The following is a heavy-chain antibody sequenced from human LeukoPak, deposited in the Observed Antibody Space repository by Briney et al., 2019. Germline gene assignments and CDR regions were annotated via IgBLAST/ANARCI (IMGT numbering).Heavy chain of an antibody. V-gene: IGHV4-61*02. CDR3: ARNAPEGLDY. J-gene: IGHJ4*02. CDR1: GGTISSGTNY. D-gene: IGHD2-2*01. CDR2: IYNRGGT. Sequence: PSETLSRTHTVSGGTISSGTNYVTWIRQPPGRGLEWIGRIYNRGGTDYNPSLKSRITISLDTSKNQFSLKLNSMTAADTAVYYCARNAPEGLDYWGQGTLVTVSS.